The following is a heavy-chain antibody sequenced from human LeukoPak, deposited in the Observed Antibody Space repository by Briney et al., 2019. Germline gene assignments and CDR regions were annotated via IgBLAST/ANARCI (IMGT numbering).Heavy chain of an antibody. Sequence: PGGSLRLPCAASRLSFNNYGMHWVRHAPGRGREWVAFIRADGSNKYYADSVNGRFTLSRDKSKKIIYVYVNRQRVERTAVYVFAKGLPGFDFMDVWGKGTSVIPSS. CDR2: IRADGSNK. CDR3: AKGLPGFDFMDV. D-gene: IGHD3/OR15-3a*01. V-gene: IGHV3-30*02. J-gene: IGHJ6*01. CDR1: RLSFNNYG.